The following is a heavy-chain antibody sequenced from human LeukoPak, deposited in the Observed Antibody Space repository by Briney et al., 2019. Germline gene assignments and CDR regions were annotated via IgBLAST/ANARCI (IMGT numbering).Heavy chain of an antibody. D-gene: IGHD5-24*01. CDR3: ARDRGDGYNRAYYYYYYYMDV. V-gene: IGHV4-59*01. CDR1: GGSISSYY. Sequence: SETLSLTCTVSGGSISSYYWSWIRQPPGKGLKWIGYIYYSGSTNYNPSLKSRVTISVDTSKNQFSLKMSSVTAADTAVYYCARDRGDGYNRAYYYYYYYMDVWGKGTTVTVSS. J-gene: IGHJ6*03. CDR2: IYYSGST.